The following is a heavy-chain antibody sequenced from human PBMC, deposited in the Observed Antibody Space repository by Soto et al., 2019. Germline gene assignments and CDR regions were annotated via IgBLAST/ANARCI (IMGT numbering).Heavy chain of an antibody. V-gene: IGHV3-13*01. J-gene: IGHJ6*02. CDR3: ARGRSNYYYGMDV. CDR2: IGTAGDT. Sequence: EVQLVESGGGLVQPGGSLRLSCAASGFTFSSYDMHWVRQATGKGLEWVSAIGTAGDTYYPGSVKGRFTISRENAKNSLYLQMNSLRAGDTAVYYCARGRSNYYYGMDVWGQGTTVTVSS. CDR1: GFTFSSYD.